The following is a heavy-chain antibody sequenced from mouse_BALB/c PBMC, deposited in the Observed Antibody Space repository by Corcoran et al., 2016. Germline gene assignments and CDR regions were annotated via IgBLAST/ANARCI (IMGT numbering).Heavy chain of an antibody. Sequence: QIQLVQSGPELKKPGDTVKISCKASGYTFTNYGMNWVKQAPGKGLKWMGWINTYTGEPTYADDFKGRFAFSLETSASTAYLQINNLKNEDTATYFCASDPSWIAYWGQGTLVTVSA. CDR3: ASDPSWIAY. CDR2: INTYTGEP. CDR1: GYTFTNYG. V-gene: IGHV9-3-1*01. J-gene: IGHJ3*01.